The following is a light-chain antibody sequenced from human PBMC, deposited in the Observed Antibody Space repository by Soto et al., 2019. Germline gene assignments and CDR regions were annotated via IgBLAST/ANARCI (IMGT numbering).Light chain of an antibody. CDR1: RRISTY. CDR2: AAS. V-gene: IGKV1-39*01. Sequence: DIQMTQSLSSLSASVGDRVTITCRAIRRISTYLNWYQQKPGKAPNLLIYAASSLQSGVPSRFRGSGSVTDFTLSISDLQPEDFATHYRQQSYNNQPTSGGGTKVDIK. CDR3: QQSYNNQPT. J-gene: IGKJ4*02.